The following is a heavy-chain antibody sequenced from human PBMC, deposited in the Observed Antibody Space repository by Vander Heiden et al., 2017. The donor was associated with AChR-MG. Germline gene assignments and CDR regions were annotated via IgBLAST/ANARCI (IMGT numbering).Heavy chain of an antibody. V-gene: IGHV3-21*01. CDR1: GFTFSTYS. CDR3: VSRITMTATDWYFDL. Sequence: EVQLVESGGGLVKPGGSLRLSCAASGFTFSTYSMSWVRQAPGKGLEWVSAISDTSKYIYYADSVKDRFTISRDNAKKSLFLEMNSLRAEDTAMYYCVSRITMTATDWYFDLWGRGTLVIVSS. CDR2: ISDTSKYI. J-gene: IGHJ2*01. D-gene: IGHD3-22*01.